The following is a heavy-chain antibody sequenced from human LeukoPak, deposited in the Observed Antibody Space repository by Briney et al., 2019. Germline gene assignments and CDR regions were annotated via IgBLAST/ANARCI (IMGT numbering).Heavy chain of an antibody. J-gene: IGHJ5*02. V-gene: IGHV3-23*01. D-gene: IGHD2-2*01. CDR3: GVDIVVVPGAPNRFEP. CDR2: ISGSGDST. Sequence: GGSLRLSCAASGFTFISYAMSWVRQAPGKGLEWVSAISGSGDSTYYADSVKGRFTISRDNSKNTLYLQMNSLRAEDTAVYYCGVDIVVVPGAPNRFEPWGQGSLVTVSS. CDR1: GFTFISYA.